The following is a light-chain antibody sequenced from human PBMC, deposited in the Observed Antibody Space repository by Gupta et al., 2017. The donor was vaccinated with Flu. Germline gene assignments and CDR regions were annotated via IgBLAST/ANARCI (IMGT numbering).Light chain of an antibody. CDR2: RAS. J-gene: IGKJ2*03. CDR3: QQYISYSYS. Sequence: DIQMTQSPSTLSASVGDRVTISCRASQSIGSSLAWYQQKPGKAPKLLIYRASSLESGVPSRFTGSGSGTEFTLTISSLQPDDFATYYCQQYISYSYSFGQGTKLEIK. CDR1: QSIGSS. V-gene: IGKV1-5*03.